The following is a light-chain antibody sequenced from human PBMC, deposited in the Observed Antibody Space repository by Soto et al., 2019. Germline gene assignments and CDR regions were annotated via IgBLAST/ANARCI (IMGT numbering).Light chain of an antibody. Sequence: EVVMTQSPATLSVSPGERATLSCKASQSVRTNLVWYQQKPGQAPRLLIYDATTRATGIPARFSGSGSGTEFTLTLSSPQSEEVGVENWEQEDNGSPETCGGGNKVEV. CDR1: QSVRTN. CDR3: EQEDNGSPET. J-gene: IGKJ4*01. CDR2: DAT. V-gene: IGKV3-15*01.